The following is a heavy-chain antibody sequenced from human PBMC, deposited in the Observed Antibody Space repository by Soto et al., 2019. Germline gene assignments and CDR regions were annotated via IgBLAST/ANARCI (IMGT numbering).Heavy chain of an antibody. D-gene: IGHD3-9*01. CDR1: RYTFTSYG. V-gene: IGHV1-18*01. Sequence: ASVKVSCKASRYTFTSYGIRWVRQAPGQGGEWMGWISAYNGNTNYAQKLQGRGTMTTDTATRTAYMELRSLRSDDTAVYYCARDRSYGGILTGYNDYRGQGTLVTRSS. CDR3: ARDRSYGGILTGYNDY. J-gene: IGHJ4*02. CDR2: ISAYNGNT.